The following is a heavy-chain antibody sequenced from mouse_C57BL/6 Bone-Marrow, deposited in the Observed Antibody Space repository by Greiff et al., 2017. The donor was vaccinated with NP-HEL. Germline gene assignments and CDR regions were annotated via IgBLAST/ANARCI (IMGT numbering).Heavy chain of an antibody. D-gene: IGHD4-1*01. CDR3: ARRKAGRGPFDY. V-gene: IGHV1-4*01. Sequence: VQLQQSGAELARPGASVKMSCKASGYTFTSYTMHWVKQRPGQGLEWIGYINPSSGYTKYNQKFKDKATLTADKSSNTAYMQLSSLTSEDSAVYYCARRKAGRGPFDYWGQGTTLTVSS. CDR2: INPSSGYT. J-gene: IGHJ2*01. CDR1: GYTFTSYT.